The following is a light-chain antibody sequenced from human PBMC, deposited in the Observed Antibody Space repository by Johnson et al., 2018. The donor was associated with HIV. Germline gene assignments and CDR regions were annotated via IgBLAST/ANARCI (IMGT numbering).Light chain of an antibody. CDR3: GTWDSSLSVV. V-gene: IGLV1-51*01. CDR2: DNN. Sequence: QSVLTQPPSVSAAPGQKVTISCSGSNSNIGNNYVSWYQQLPGTAPKLLIYDNNKRPSGIPDRFSGSKSGTSATLGITGLQTGDEANYYCGTWDSSLSVVFGTGTKVTGL. J-gene: IGLJ1*01. CDR1: NSNIGNNY.